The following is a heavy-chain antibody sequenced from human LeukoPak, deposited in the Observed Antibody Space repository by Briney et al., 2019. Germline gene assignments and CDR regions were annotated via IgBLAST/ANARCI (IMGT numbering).Heavy chain of an antibody. V-gene: IGHV3-53*01. CDR2: IYSGGRT. CDR3: ARESEGYYDSSAYED. Sequence: PGGSPRLSCAASGFTVSSNYMSWVRQAPGKGLEWVSVIYSGGRTYYADSVKGRFTISRDNSKNTLYLQMNSLRVEDTAVYYCARESEGYYDSSAYEDWGQGTLVTVSS. D-gene: IGHD3-22*01. J-gene: IGHJ4*02. CDR1: GFTVSSNY.